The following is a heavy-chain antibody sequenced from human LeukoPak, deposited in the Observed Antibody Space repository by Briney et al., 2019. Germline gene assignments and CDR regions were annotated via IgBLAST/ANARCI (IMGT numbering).Heavy chain of an antibody. CDR1: GFTFSSYA. V-gene: IGHV3-64*01. D-gene: IGHD6-19*01. Sequence: GGSLRLSCAASGFTFSSYAMHWVRQAPGKGREYVSAISSNGGSTYYANFVKGRFTISRDNSKNTLYLQMGSLRAEDMAVYYCARDNPWGSGCDYRGQGTLVTVSS. J-gene: IGHJ4*02. CDR3: ARDNPWGSGCDY. CDR2: ISSNGGST.